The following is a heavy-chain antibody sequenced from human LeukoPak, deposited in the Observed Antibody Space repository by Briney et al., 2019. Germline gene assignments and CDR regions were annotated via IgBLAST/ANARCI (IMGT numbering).Heavy chain of an antibody. D-gene: IGHD1-1*01. V-gene: IGHV4-34*01. Sequence: PSETLSLTCAVCGGSFSGYYWSWIRQTPGKGLEWIGEMHQSGATNYNPFLKSRVTISVDTSKNQFSLKLSSVTAADTAVYYCARVPTGYRYFDLWGRGTLVTVSS. CDR2: MHQSGAT. J-gene: IGHJ2*01. CDR1: GGSFSGYY. CDR3: ARVPTGYRYFDL.